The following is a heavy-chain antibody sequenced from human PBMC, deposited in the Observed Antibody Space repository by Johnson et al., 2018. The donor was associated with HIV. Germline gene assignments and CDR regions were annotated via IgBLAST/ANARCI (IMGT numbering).Heavy chain of an antibody. J-gene: IGHJ3*02. Sequence: VQLVESGGGLVQPGGSLRLSCAASGFTVSSNYMSWVRQAPGKGLEWVSVIYSGGSTYYTDSVKVRFTISRDNSKNTVYLQMNRLRAEDTAVYYCARDGSGTPKAFDIWGQGTMVTVSS. CDR2: IYSGGST. CDR3: ARDGSGTPKAFDI. CDR1: GFTVSSNY. V-gene: IGHV3-66*01. D-gene: IGHD3-10*01.